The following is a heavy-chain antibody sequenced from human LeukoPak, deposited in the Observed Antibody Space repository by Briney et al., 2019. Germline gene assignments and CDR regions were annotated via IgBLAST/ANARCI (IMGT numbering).Heavy chain of an antibody. CDR1: GFTFSSYS. V-gene: IGHV3-21*01. Sequence: GGSLRLSCAASGFTFSSYSMNWVRQAPGKGLEWVSSISSSSSYIYYADSVKGRFTISRDNAKNSLYLQMNSLRAEDTAVHYCAKSGCSSTSCYKYMDVWGKGTTVTVSS. CDR2: ISSSSSYI. CDR3: AKSGCSSTSCYKYMDV. J-gene: IGHJ6*03. D-gene: IGHD2-2*02.